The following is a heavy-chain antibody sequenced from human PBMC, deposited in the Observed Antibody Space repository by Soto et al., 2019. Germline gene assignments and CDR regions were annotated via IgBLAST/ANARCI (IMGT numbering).Heavy chain of an antibody. D-gene: IGHD3-10*01. CDR2: ISGSGGST. V-gene: IGHV3-23*01. J-gene: IGHJ6*02. CDR1: GFTFSSYA. Sequence: GGSLRLSCAASGFTFSSYAMSWVRQAPGKGLEWVSAISGSGGSTYYADSVKGRFTISRDNSKNTLYLQMNSLRAEDTAVYYCAKDTSGSGSYYDTSHPGQKADVWGQGTTVTVSS. CDR3: AKDTSGSGSYYDTSHPGQKADV.